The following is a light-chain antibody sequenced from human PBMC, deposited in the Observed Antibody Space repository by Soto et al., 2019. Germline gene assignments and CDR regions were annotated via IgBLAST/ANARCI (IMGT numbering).Light chain of an antibody. CDR1: QGISTY. CDR3: QQLNSYPLT. CDR2: AAS. V-gene: IGKV1-9*01. Sequence: DIQLTQSPSFLSASVGDRLTITCRASQGISTYLAWYQQKPGKAPEVLIYAASTLQSGVRSRFSGSGSGTEFTLTISSLQPEDFATYYCQQLNSYPLTFGPGTKVDFK. J-gene: IGKJ3*01.